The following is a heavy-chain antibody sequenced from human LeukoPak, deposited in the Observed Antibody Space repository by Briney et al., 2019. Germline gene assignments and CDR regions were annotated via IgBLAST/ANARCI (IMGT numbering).Heavy chain of an antibody. CDR1: GFSFSSYA. Sequence: GGSLRLSCAASGFSFSSYAIRWVRQAPGKGLEWATIVWYDGNNKYYADSVKGRFTVSRDNSGNMVYLQMYSLRPEDTAVYYCARGAGVGAGSFDSWGQGTMVIVSS. V-gene: IGHV3-33*01. CDR2: VWYDGNNK. CDR3: ARGAGVGAGSFDS. J-gene: IGHJ4*02. D-gene: IGHD1-26*01.